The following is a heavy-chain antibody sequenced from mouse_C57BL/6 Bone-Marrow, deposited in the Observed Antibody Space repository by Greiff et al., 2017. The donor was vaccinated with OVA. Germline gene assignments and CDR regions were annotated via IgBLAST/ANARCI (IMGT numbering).Heavy chain of an antibody. J-gene: IGHJ1*03. CDR1: GYPFTSYW. D-gene: IGHD1-1*01. CDR2: IDPNSGGT. V-gene: IGHV1-72*01. Sequence: QVQLQQPGAELVKPGASVKLSCKASGYPFTSYWMHWVKQRPGRGLEWIGRIDPNSGGTKYNEKFKSQATLTVAKPSSTAYMQPSRLPSDDSAVYYGAGGGITTVVATGYFDVWGTGTTVTVSS. CDR3: AGGGITTVVATGYFDV.